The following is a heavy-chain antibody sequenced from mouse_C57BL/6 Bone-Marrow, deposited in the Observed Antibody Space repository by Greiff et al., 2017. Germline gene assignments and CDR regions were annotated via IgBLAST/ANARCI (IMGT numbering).Heavy chain of an antibody. D-gene: IGHD2-3*01. CDR3: ARWGLLLAMDY. CDR2: INPYNGGT. Sequence: VHVKQSGPVLVKPGASVKMSCKASGYTFTDYYMNWVKQSHGKSLEWIGVINPYNGGTSYNQKFKGKATLTVDKSSSTAYMELNSLTSEDSAVYYCARWGLLLAMDYWGQGTSVTVSS. CDR1: GYTFTDYY. V-gene: IGHV1-19*01. J-gene: IGHJ4*01.